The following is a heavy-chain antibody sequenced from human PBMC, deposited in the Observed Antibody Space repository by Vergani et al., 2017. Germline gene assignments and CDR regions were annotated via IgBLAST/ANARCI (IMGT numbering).Heavy chain of an antibody. Sequence: EVQLVESGGGLVQPGGSLRLSCAASGFPFSSYWMSWVRQAPGKGLVWVANIKQDGSEKYYVDSVKGRFTISRDNAKNTLYLQMNSLRAEDTAVYYCARESYDSSGYYLDYWGQGTLVTVSS. CDR3: ARESYDSSGYYLDY. D-gene: IGHD3-22*01. V-gene: IGHV3-7*03. CDR1: GFPFSSYW. CDR2: IKQDGSEK. J-gene: IGHJ4*02.